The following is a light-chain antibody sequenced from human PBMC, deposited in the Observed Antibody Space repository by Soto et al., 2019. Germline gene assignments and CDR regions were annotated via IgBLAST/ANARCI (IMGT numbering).Light chain of an antibody. CDR3: QQYNLWPLT. V-gene: IGKV3-15*01. Sequence: TQSPVTLSVSPGXRATLSCRASQSVSRNLAWYQQKPGQAPRLLIHDASARATGIPARFTGSGSGTEFTLTISSLQSEDFAVYYCQQYNLWPLTFGGGTKVVTK. J-gene: IGKJ4*01. CDR1: QSVSRN. CDR2: DAS.